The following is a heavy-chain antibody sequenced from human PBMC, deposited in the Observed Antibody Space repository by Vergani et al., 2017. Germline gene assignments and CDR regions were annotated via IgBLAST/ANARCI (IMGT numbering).Heavy chain of an antibody. CDR1: GGSISSSSYY. J-gene: IGHJ4*02. Sequence: QLQLQESGPGLVKPSETLSLTCTVSGGSISSSSYYWGWIRQPPGKGLEWIGSIYYSGSTYYNPSLKSRVTISVDTSKNQFSLKLSSVTAADTAVYYCASYIGRRPTYYFDYWGQGTLVTVSS. V-gene: IGHV4-39*01. D-gene: IGHD3-10*01. CDR3: ASYIGRRPTYYFDY. CDR2: IYYSGST.